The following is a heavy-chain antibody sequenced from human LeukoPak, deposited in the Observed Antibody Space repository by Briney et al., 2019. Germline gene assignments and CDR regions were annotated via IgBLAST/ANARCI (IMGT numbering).Heavy chain of an antibody. CDR3: ARGSTAAGIYYFDY. V-gene: IGHV4-59*01. Sequence: SETLSLTYTVSGGSISSYYWSWIRQPPGKGLEWIGYIYYSGSTNYNPSLKSRVTISVDTSKNQFSLKLSSVTAADTAVYYCARGSTAAGIYYFDYWGQGTLVTVSS. CDR1: GGSISSYY. D-gene: IGHD6-13*01. CDR2: IYYSGST. J-gene: IGHJ4*02.